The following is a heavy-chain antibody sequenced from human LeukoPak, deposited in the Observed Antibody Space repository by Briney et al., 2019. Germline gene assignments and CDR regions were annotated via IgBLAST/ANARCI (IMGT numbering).Heavy chain of an antibody. D-gene: IGHD2-15*01. V-gene: IGHV3-48*01. CDR2: ISSTSGTI. CDR3: ASGYCSAGSCHNFDY. CDR1: GFTFSTYS. Sequence: GGSLRLSCAASGFTFSTYSMNWVRQAPGKGLEWVSYISSTSGTIYYADSVKGRFTISRDNAKSSLYLQMNSLRAEDTAVYYCASGYCSAGSCHNFDYWGRGTLVTVSS. J-gene: IGHJ4*02.